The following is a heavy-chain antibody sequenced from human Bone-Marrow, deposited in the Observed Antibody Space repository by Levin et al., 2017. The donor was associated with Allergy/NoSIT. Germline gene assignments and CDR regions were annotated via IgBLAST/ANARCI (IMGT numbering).Heavy chain of an antibody. D-gene: IGHD1-7*01. CDR1: GYSISNGYY. J-gene: IGHJ3*02. Sequence: NSSETLSLKCDVSGYSISNGYYWAWIRQSPGKGLEWFGSIYESGNTIYNSALKSRLIISVDKSKNQFSLTLSSVTAGDTATYYCARDSTGTLAFDIWGQGAMVTVSS. V-gene: IGHV4-38-2*02. CDR2: IYESGNT. CDR3: ARDSTGTLAFDI.